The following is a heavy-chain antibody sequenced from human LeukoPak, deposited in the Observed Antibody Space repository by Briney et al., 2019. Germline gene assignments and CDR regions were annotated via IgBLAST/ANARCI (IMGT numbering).Heavy chain of an antibody. D-gene: IGHD6-13*01. V-gene: IGHV1-69*04. J-gene: IGHJ6*02. CDR2: IIPILGLT. CDR3: AKQSIAAAGARFYYYGMDV. Sequence: SVKVSCKASGGTFSSYALSWVRQAPGQGLEWMGRIIPILGLTNYAQRFQGRVTITADKSTSTAYMELSSLRSEDTAVYYCAKQSIAAAGARFYYYGMDVWGQGTTVTVSS. CDR1: GGTFSSYA.